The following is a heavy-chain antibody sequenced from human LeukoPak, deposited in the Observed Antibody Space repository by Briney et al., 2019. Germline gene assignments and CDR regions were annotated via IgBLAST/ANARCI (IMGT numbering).Heavy chain of an antibody. CDR2: IYSDDTT. D-gene: IGHD3-10*01. Sequence: GGSLRLSCAASGFAVSGNYMSWVRQAPGKGLEWVSIIYSDDTTYYADSVKGRFTLSRDSSKNALYLQMNSLRAEDTAVYYCARDEFLVRGVLKLFDYWGQGTLVTVSS. CDR1: GFAVSGNY. CDR3: ARDEFLVRGVLKLFDY. J-gene: IGHJ4*02. V-gene: IGHV3-66*01.